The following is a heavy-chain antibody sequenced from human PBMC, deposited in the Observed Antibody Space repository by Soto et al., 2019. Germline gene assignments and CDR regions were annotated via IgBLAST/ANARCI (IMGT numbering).Heavy chain of an antibody. V-gene: IGHV1-46*01. J-gene: IGHJ4*01. CDR3: ARFHSSGHIGMNYFGH. CDR1: GYTFTSRY. CDR2: INPSDGTT. Sequence: ASVKVSCKASGYTFTSRYTHWVRQAPGQGLEWMRIINPSDGTTTYAQKFQGRVAMTRDKSTRTLYMELSSLSSQDTSLYYCARFHSSGHIGMNYFGHWSQGTEVT. D-gene: IGHD6-19*01.